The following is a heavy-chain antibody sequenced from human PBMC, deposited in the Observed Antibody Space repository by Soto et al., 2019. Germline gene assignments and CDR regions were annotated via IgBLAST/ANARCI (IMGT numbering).Heavy chain of an antibody. CDR3: ARLIYSSGWFWFDP. D-gene: IGHD6-19*01. J-gene: IGHJ5*02. V-gene: IGHV4-34*01. Sequence: QVQLQQWGAGLLKPSETLSLTCAVYGGSFSGYYWSWIRQPPGKGLEWIGEINHSGSTNYNPSLTSRVTISVDTSKNQFSLKLSSVTAADTAVYYCARLIYSSGWFWFDPWVQGTLVTVSS. CDR1: GGSFSGYY. CDR2: INHSGST.